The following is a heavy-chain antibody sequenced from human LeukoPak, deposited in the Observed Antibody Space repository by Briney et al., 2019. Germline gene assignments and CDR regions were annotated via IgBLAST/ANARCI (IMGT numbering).Heavy chain of an antibody. J-gene: IGHJ3*02. CDR2: MNPNSGNT. CDR3: ARLWLGNDAFDI. V-gene: IGHV1-8*03. D-gene: IGHD6-19*01. CDR1: GYTFTSYD. Sequence: ASVKVSCKASGYTFTSYDINWVRQATGQGLEWMGWMNPNSGNTGYAQKFQGRVTITRNTSISTAYMELSSLRSEDTAVYYCARLWLGNDAFDIWGQGTMVTVSS.